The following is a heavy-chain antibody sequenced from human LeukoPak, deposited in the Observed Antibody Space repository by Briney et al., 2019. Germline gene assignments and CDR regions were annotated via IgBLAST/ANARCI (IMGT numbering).Heavy chain of an antibody. D-gene: IGHD3-22*01. CDR2: ISSTSSTI. J-gene: IGHJ3*02. Sequence: PGGSLRLSCAASGFTFSSYWMSWVRQAPGKGLEWVSYISSTSSTIYYADSVKGRFTISRDNAKNSLYLQMNSLRDEDTAVYYCARAAPYYYDSSGYSAFDSWGQGTMVTVSA. CDR1: GFTFSSYW. CDR3: ARAAPYYYDSSGYSAFDS. V-gene: IGHV3-48*02.